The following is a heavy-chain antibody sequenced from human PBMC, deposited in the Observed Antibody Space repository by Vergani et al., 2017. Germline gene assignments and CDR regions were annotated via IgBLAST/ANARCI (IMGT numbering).Heavy chain of an antibody. D-gene: IGHD3-16*01. CDR2: INHNGSN. V-gene: IGHV4-34*01. CDR1: GGHFSGYY. CDR3: ARGACEEGGYYFDY. J-gene: IGHJ4*02. Sequence: QVQPQQWGAGLLKPSEILSLTCAVYGGHFSGYYWSWIRQPPGKGLEWNGEINHNGSNNYNPTLKIRVTISIDTSKNQFTLQLSSVTAADTAVYYCARGACEEGGYYFDYWGQGTMVTVSS.